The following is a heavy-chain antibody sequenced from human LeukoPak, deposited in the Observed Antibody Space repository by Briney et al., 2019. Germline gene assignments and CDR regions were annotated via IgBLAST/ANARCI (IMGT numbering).Heavy chain of an antibody. CDR1: GYTFTSYD. CDR2: MNPNSGNT. Sequence: VASVKVSCTASGYTFTSYDINWVRQATGQGLEWMGWMNPNSGNTGYAQKFQGRVTMTRNTSISTAYMELSSLRSEDTAVYYCARGAVATIPYYYYYYGMDVWGQGTTVTVSS. D-gene: IGHD5-12*01. J-gene: IGHJ6*02. V-gene: IGHV1-8*01. CDR3: ARGAVATIPYYYYYYGMDV.